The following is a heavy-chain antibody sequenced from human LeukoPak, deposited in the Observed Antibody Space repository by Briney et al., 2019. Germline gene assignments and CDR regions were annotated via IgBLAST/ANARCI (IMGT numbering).Heavy chain of an antibody. CDR1: GFTFSSYG. D-gene: IGHD2-15*01. CDR2: ISYDGSNK. J-gene: IGHJ4*02. Sequence: GGSLRLSCAASGFTFSSYGMHWVRQAPGKGLEWVAVISYDGSNKYYADSVKGRFTISRDNSKNTLYLQMNSLRAEDTAVYYCAREIVVVVAVYYFDYWGQGTLVTVSS. V-gene: IGHV3-30*03. CDR3: AREIVVVVAVYYFDY.